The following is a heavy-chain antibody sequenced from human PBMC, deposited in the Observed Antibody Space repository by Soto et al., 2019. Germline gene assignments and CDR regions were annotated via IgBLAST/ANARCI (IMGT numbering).Heavy chain of an antibody. V-gene: IGHV1-18*01. CDR1: GYTFYSHS. CDR2: ISADNGNT. J-gene: IGHJ6*02. CDR3: XXCIQQDXXYGMDV. D-gene: IGHD1-1*01. Sequence: QAQLVQSGAEVKKPGASVKVSCKASGYTFYSHSISWVRQAPGQGLEWMGRISADNGNTKYAQKFRGRVTMTTETXXXXXXXXXXXXXXXXXXXXXXXXCIQQDXXYGMDVWGQGTTVTVSS.